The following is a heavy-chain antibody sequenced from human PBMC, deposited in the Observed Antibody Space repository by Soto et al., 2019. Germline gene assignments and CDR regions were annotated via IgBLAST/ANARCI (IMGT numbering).Heavy chain of an antibody. Sequence: QVQLQESGPGLMKPSETLSLTCTVSGASITSSSYWSWIRQPAGKGLEWIGRFSLSGTTNYNPSLRSRVTMSADVSENQFSLRLTSVTAADTALYYCARGMTPPGAPAWYYFDSWGQGTLVTVSS. J-gene: IGHJ4*02. V-gene: IGHV4-4*07. D-gene: IGHD2-8*02. CDR3: ARGMTPPGAPAWYYFDS. CDR2: FSLSGTT. CDR1: GASITSSSY.